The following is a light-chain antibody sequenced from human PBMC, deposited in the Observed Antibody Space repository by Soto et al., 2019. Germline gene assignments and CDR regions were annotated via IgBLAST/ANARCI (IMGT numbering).Light chain of an antibody. CDR1: QSISSW. CDR2: KAS. J-gene: IGKJ1*01. Sequence: IQMTQSPSTLSSSVGDRVTITCRASQSISSWLAWYQQKPGKAPKLLIYKASSLESGVPSRFSGSGSGTEFTLTISSLQPDDFATYYCQQYNSLLWTFGQGTKVDIK. V-gene: IGKV1-5*03. CDR3: QQYNSLLWT.